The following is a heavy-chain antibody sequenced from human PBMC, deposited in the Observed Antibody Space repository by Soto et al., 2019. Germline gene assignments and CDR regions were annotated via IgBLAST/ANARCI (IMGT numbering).Heavy chain of an antibody. CDR2: IYYSGST. V-gene: IGHV4-59*12. D-gene: IGHD4-4*01. J-gene: IGHJ3*02. Sequence: SETLSLTCTVSGGSISSYYWSWIRQPPGKGLEWIGYIYYSGSTNYNPSLKSRVTISVDTSKNQFSLKLSSVTAADTAVYYCARDGYSRYAFDISGQGTMVTVSS. CDR1: GGSISSYY. CDR3: ARDGYSRYAFDI.